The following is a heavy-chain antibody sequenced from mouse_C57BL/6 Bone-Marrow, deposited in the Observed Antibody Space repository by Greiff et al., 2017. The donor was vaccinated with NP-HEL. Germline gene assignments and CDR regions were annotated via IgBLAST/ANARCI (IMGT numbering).Heavy chain of an antibody. J-gene: IGHJ3*01. CDR1: GYTFTSYG. V-gene: IGHV1-81*01. Sequence: VQLVESGAELARPGASVKLSCKASGYTFTSYGISWVKQRTGQGLEWIGEIYPRSGNTYYNEKFKGKATLTADKSSSTAYMELRSLTSEDSAVYFCARDYYGSSYGGWFAYWGQGTLVTVSA. CDR2: IYPRSGNT. D-gene: IGHD1-1*01. CDR3: ARDYYGSSYGGWFAY.